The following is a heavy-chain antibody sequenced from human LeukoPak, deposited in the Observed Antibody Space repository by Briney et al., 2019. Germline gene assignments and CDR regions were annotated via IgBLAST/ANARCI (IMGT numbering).Heavy chain of an antibody. J-gene: IGHJ5*02. V-gene: IGHV4-34*01. D-gene: IGHD3-10*01. CDR2: INHSGST. CDR1: GGSFSGYY. Sequence: SETLSLTCAVYGGSFSGYYWSWIRQPPGKGLEWIGEINHSGSTNYNPSLKSRVTISVDTSKNQFSLKLSSVTAADTAVYYCARSKASGAFNWFDPWGQGTLVTVSS. CDR3: ARSKASGAFNWFDP.